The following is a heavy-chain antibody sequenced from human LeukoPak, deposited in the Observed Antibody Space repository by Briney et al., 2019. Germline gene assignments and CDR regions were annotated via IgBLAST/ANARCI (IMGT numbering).Heavy chain of an antibody. CDR1: GFTFSSCG. D-gene: IGHD1-14*01. Sequence: IPGGSLRLSCAASGFTFSSCGFNWVRQAPGKGLEWVSSIGPTGTDRYYADSVRGRFTISRDNAKNSVYLQMDSLRDEDTAVYYCATETIGRHYDYWGQGTLLTVSS. J-gene: IGHJ4*02. V-gene: IGHV3-21*01. CDR2: IGPTGTDR. CDR3: ATETIGRHYDY.